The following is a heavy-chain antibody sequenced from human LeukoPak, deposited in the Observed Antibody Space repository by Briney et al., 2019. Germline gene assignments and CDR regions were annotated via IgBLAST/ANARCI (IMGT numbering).Heavy chain of an antibody. CDR3: ARGGGRGDYNERYYFDY. CDR1: GFTFSSYS. D-gene: IGHD3-22*01. CDR2: ISSSSSYI. J-gene: IGHJ4*02. V-gene: IGHV3-21*01. Sequence: GGSLRLSCAASGFTFSSYSMNRVRQAPGKGLEWVSSISSSSSYIYYADSVKGRFTISRDNAKNSLYLQMNSRRAEDTAVYYCARGGGRGDYNERYYFDYWGQGTLVTVSS.